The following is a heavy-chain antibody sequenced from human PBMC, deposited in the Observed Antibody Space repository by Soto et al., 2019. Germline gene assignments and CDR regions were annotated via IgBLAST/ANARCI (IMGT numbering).Heavy chain of an antibody. V-gene: IGHV3-30*18. CDR2: ISYDGSNK. Sequence: QVQLVESGGGVVQPGRSLRLSCAASGFTFSSYGMHWVRQAPGKGLEWVAVISYDGSNKYYADSMKGRFTISRDNSKNTLYLQMNSLRAEDTAVYYCAKGWRSGTTGVFDYWGQGTLVTVSS. CDR1: GFTFSSYG. J-gene: IGHJ4*02. CDR3: AKGWRSGTTGVFDY. D-gene: IGHD1-1*01.